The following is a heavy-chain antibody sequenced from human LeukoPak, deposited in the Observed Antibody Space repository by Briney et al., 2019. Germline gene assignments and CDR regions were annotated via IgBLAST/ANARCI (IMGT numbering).Heavy chain of an antibody. V-gene: IGHV6-1*01. CDR1: GDGVSSDSAA. CDR2: SFLRSHWYN. CDR3: ARALLVKRPISWYWNYFDF. J-gene: IGHJ4*02. Sequence: SRTLSLTCAISGDGVSSDSAAWNWLRQSPSRGLEWLGISFLRSHWYNDYALSVEGRITINADTSKNQFSLQLNSVTPEDTAVYYCARALLVKRPISWYWNYFDFWGQGTLVTVSS. D-gene: IGHD2-8*02.